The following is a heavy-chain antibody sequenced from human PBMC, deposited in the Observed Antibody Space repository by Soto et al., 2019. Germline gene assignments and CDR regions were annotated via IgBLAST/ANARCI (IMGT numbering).Heavy chain of an antibody. CDR1: GFTVSSNY. D-gene: IGHD3-22*01. V-gene: IGHV3-53*01. Sequence: EVQLVESGGGLIQPGGSLRLSCAASGFTVSSNYMSWVRQAPGKGLAWVSVIYSGGSKYYADSVKGRVTISRDNSTKTLYLQMNRMRVEDTDVYYCARDRVESGYPEYFQHWGQGNLVTVSS. CDR3: ARDRVESGYPEYFQH. CDR2: IYSGGSK. J-gene: IGHJ1*01.